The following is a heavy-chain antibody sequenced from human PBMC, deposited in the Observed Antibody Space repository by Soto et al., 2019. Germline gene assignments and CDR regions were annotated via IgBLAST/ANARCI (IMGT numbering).Heavy chain of an antibody. D-gene: IGHD5-18*01. CDR3: ARGAPLNIAVVEVHAMEY. J-gene: IGHJ4*02. Sequence: QVQLVQSGAEVKKPGASVKMSCKASGYTFTKYFMHWVRQAPGLGPEWMGMINDSGGSASYAQKYKGIVTITIDTSTNTVYMEMSSLTTEDGAVYYCARGAPLNIAVVEVHAMEYWGQGSHVTVSS. CDR2: INDSGGSA. CDR1: GYTFTKYF. V-gene: IGHV1-46*01.